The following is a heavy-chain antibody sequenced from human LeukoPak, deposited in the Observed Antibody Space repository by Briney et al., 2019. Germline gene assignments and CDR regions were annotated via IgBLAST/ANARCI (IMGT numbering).Heavy chain of an antibody. CDR3: ARSIAARLDYYYYYMDV. Sequence: SETLSLTCTVSGGPISSYYWSWIRQPPGKGLEWIGYIYYSGSTNYNPSLKSRVTISVDTSKNQFSLKLSSVTAADTAVYYCARSIAARLDYYYYYMDVWGKGTTVTVSS. CDR2: IYYSGST. D-gene: IGHD6-6*01. J-gene: IGHJ6*03. CDR1: GGPISSYY. V-gene: IGHV4-59*01.